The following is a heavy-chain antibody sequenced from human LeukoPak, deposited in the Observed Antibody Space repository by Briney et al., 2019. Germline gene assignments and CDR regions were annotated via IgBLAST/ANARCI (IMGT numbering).Heavy chain of an antibody. CDR3: ARGHRLGYYASGSYYTFDP. D-gene: IGHD3-10*01. V-gene: IGHV1-8*01. J-gene: IGHJ5*02. CDR2: MNPNSGNT. Sequence: ASVTVSCKASGYTFTSYDINWVRQATGQGPEWMGWMNPNSGNTGYAQNFQGRVTMTRNTPISTAYMELSSLRSEDTAVYYCARGHRLGYYASGSYYTFDPWGQGTLVTVSS. CDR1: GYTFTSYD.